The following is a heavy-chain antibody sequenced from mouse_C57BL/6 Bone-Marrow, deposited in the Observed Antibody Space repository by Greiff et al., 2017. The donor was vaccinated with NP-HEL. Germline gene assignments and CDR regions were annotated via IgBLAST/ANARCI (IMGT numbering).Heavy chain of an antibody. V-gene: IGHV7-1*01. CDR2: SRNKANDYTT. CDR3: ARGAWGWYFDV. CDR1: GFTFSDFY. D-gene: IGHD4-1*01. J-gene: IGHJ1*03. Sequence: EVKVVESGGGLVQSGRSLRLSCATSGFTFSDFYMEWVRQAPGKGLEWIAASRNKANDYTTEYSASVKGRFIVSRDTSQSILYLQMNALRAEDTAIYYCARGAWGWYFDVGGTGTTVTVSA.